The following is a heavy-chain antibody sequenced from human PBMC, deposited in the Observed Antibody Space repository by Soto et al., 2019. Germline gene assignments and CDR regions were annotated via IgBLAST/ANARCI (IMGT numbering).Heavy chain of an antibody. Sequence: PVGSLRLSCAASGFTFSSYAMHWVRQAPGKGLEWVAVISYDGSNKYYADSVKGRFTISRDNSKNTLYLQMNSLRAEDTAVYYCARDRDINDSPPHKYYGMDVWGQGTTVTVSS. CDR2: ISYDGSNK. D-gene: IGHD3-22*01. CDR3: ARDRDINDSPPHKYYGMDV. V-gene: IGHV3-30-3*01. J-gene: IGHJ6*02. CDR1: GFTFSSYA.